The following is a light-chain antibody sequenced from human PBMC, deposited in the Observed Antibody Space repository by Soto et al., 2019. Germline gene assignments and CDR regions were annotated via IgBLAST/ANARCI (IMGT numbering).Light chain of an antibody. V-gene: IGLV1-40*01. CDR2: GNS. Sequence: QPVLTQPPSVSGAPGQRVTISCTGSSSNIGAGYDVHWYQQFPGTAPKPLIYGNSNRPSGVPDRFSGSQSGTSASLAITGLQAEDEADYYCQSYDSSLSGSIFGGGTKLTVL. CDR3: QSYDSSLSGSI. CDR1: SSNIGAGYD. J-gene: IGLJ2*01.